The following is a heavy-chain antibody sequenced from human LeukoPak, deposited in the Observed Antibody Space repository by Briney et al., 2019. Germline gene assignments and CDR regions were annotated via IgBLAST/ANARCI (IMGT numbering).Heavy chain of an antibody. Sequence: ASVKVSCKASGYTFTGYYMHWVRQAPGQGLEWMGWINPNSGGTNYAQKFQGRVTMTRDTSICTAYMELSRLRSDDTAVYYCARDYDILTGYLPDYYYYYYMDVWGKGTTVTVSS. CDR2: INPNSGGT. D-gene: IGHD3-9*01. J-gene: IGHJ6*03. CDR3: ARDYDILTGYLPDYYYYYYMDV. V-gene: IGHV1-2*02. CDR1: GYTFTGYY.